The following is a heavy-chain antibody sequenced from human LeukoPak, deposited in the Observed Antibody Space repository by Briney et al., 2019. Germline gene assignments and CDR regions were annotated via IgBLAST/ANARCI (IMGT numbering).Heavy chain of an antibody. CDR3: AKDSRYGYLASDY. J-gene: IGHJ4*02. Sequence: GGSPRLSCEASGFTFSQYAMNWVRQAPGKGLEWVSAISGSGGSTYYADSVKGRFTISRDNSKNTLYLQMNSLRAEDTAVYYCAKDSRYGYLASDYWGQGTLVTVSS. CDR2: ISGSGGST. D-gene: IGHD5-18*01. CDR1: GFTFSQYA. V-gene: IGHV3-23*01.